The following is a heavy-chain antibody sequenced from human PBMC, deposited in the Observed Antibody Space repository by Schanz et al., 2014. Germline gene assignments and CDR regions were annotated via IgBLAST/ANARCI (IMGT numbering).Heavy chain of an antibody. V-gene: IGHV1-69*02. CDR2: IIPILGIA. CDR3: ATMWGYCTATACQILEVLDV. D-gene: IGHD2-8*02. J-gene: IGHJ3*01. Sequence: QVQLVQSGAEVKKPGSSMKVSCKASGGTFSTYPINWLRQAPGQGLEWMGRIIPILGIANYAQKFQGRVTITADKSTFTAYMDVSSLRSEDTAMYYCATMWGYCTATACQILEVLDVWGQGTMVTVSS. CDR1: GGTFSTYP.